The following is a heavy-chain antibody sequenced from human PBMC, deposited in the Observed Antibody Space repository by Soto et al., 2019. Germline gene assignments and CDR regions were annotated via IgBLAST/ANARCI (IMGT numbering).Heavy chain of an antibody. CDR3: ARDLFYDFWSGPNYYGMDV. CDR2: MNPNSGNT. D-gene: IGHD3-3*01. Sequence: RASVKVSCKASGYTFTSYDINWVRQATGQGLEWMGWMNPNSGNTGYAQKFQGRVTMTRNTSISTAYMELSSLRSEDTAVYYCARDLFYDFWSGPNYYGMDVWGQGTTVTVSS. V-gene: IGHV1-8*01. CDR1: GYTFTSYD. J-gene: IGHJ6*02.